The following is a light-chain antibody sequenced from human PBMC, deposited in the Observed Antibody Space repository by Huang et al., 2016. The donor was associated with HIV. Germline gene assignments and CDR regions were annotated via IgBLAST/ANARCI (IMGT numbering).Light chain of an antibody. J-gene: IGKJ3*01. CDR2: GAS. V-gene: IGKV3-15*01. CDR1: QSVSSN. CDR3: QQYNNWPPEET. Sequence: EIVMTQSPATLSVSPGERATLSCRASQSVSSNLAWYQQKPGQAPRLLIYGASPRATGIPARFSGSGSGTEFTLTISSLQSEDFAVYYCQQYNNWPPEETFGPGTKVDIK.